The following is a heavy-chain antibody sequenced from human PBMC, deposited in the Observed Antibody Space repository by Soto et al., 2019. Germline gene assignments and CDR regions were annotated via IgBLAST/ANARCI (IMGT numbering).Heavy chain of an antibody. V-gene: IGHV4-59*01. D-gene: IGHD2-15*01. Sequence: SETLSLTCTVSGASITDSYWSWIRQPPEKGLEWIGYIYFSGIANYNPSLKSRATISRDTSKNEFSLKLTSATAADTAIYYCARGDSDLAVSEAAYWGQGTLVTVSS. J-gene: IGHJ1*01. CDR1: GASITDSY. CDR3: ARGDSDLAVSEAAY. CDR2: IYFSGIA.